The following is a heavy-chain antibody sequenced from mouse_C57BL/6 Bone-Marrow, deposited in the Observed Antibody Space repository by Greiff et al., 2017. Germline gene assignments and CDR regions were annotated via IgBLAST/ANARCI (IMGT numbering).Heavy chain of an antibody. V-gene: IGHV1-22*01. CDR2: INPNNGGT. D-gene: IGHD2-1*01. CDR1: GYTFTDYN. J-gene: IGHJ4*01. CDR3: ANDRLWLLRYYYAMDY. Sequence: VQLKESGPELVKPGASVKMSCKASGYTFTDYNMHWVKQSHGKSLEWIGYINPNNGGTSYNQKFKGKATLTVNKSSSTAYMELRSLTSEDSAVYYCANDRLWLLRYYYAMDYWGQGTSVTVSS.